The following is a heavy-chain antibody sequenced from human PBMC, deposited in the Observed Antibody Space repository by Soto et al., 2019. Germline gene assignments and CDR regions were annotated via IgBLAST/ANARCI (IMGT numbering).Heavy chain of an antibody. CDR1: GGSISSYY. V-gene: IGHV4-59*08. CDR2: IYYSGST. J-gene: IGHJ5*02. CDR3: ARREIAVAGTWWVDP. D-gene: IGHD6-19*01. Sequence: QVQLQESGPGLVKPSETLSLTCTVSGGSISSYYWSWIRQPPGKRLEWIGYIYYSGSTNYNPSLKSRGTISVDTSKNQFSLKLSSVTAAATAVYYCARREIAVAGTWWVDPWGQGTLVTVSS.